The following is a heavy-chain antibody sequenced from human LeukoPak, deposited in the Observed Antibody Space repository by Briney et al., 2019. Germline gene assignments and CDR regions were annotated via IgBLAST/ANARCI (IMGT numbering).Heavy chain of an antibody. CDR3: AKGAIAVAGTFYFDY. V-gene: IGHV3-9*01. Sequence: PGRSLRLSCAASGFTFDDYAMHWVRHAPGKGLEWVSGISWNSGSIGYADSVKGRFTISRDNAKNSLYPQMNSLRAEDTALYYCAKGAIAVAGTFYFDYWGQGTLVTVSS. D-gene: IGHD6-19*01. J-gene: IGHJ4*02. CDR2: ISWNSGSI. CDR1: GFTFDDYA.